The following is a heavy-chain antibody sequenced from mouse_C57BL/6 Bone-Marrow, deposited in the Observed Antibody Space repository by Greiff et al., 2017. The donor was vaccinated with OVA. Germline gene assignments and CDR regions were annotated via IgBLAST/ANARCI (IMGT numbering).Heavy chain of an antibody. J-gene: IGHJ2*01. CDR2: IDPSDSET. D-gene: IGHD3-2*02. V-gene: IGHV1-52*01. CDR1: GYTFTSYW. Sequence: QVQLQQPGAELVRPGSSVKLSCKASGYTFTSYWMHWVKQRPIQGLEWIGNIDPSDSETHYNQKFKDKATLTVDKSSSTAYMQLSSLTSEDSAVYYGARRGELRLRGWYDFDYWGQGTTLTVSS. CDR3: ARRGELRLRGWYDFDY.